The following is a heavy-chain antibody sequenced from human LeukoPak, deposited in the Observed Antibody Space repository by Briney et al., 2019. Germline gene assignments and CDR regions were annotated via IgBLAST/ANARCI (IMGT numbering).Heavy chain of an antibody. Sequence: GESPKISCKGSGYSSTSYWIGWVRQMPGKGLDWMRITYPGHTDTRYSPSFQGQVTISADQSISTAYVQWSSLKASDTAMYYCASSFPDAFDIWGQGTMVTVSS. CDR3: ASSFPDAFDI. J-gene: IGHJ3*02. CDR1: GYSSTSYW. V-gene: IGHV5-51*01. CDR2: TYPGHTDT.